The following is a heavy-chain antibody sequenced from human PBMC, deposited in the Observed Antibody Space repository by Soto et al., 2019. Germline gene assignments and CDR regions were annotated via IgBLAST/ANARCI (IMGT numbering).Heavy chain of an antibody. V-gene: IGHV1-18*01. Sequence: HLVQSGPEVKKPGASITVSCKTSGDTFTNFGLSWVRQAPGQGLEWMGWIATYNSNRNYAQKFQGRLTLTTDTSTSTAYMELKNLGYDDTAVYYCARVVRGVVNWFDPWGQGTLVTVPS. J-gene: IGHJ5*02. D-gene: IGHD3-10*01. CDR2: IATYNSNR. CDR1: GDTFTNFG. CDR3: ARVVRGVVNWFDP.